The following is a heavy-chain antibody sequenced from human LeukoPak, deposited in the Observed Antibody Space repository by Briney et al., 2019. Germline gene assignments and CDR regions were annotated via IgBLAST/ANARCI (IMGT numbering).Heavy chain of an antibody. Sequence: ASVKVSCKVSGYTLTELSMHWVRQAPGKGLEWMGDFDPEDGETIYAQKFQGRVTMTEDTSTDTAYMELSSLRSEDTAVYYCTLLWFGELNIHWFDPWGQGTLVTVSS. J-gene: IGHJ5*02. V-gene: IGHV1-24*01. CDR3: TLLWFGELNIHWFDP. D-gene: IGHD3-10*01. CDR2: FDPEDGET. CDR1: GYTLTELS.